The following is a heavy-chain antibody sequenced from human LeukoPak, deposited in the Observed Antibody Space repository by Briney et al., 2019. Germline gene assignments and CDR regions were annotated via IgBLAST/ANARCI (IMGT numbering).Heavy chain of an antibody. CDR3: AKATGDWYFDL. Sequence: GGSLRLSCAGSGFNFNNYAMHWVRQAPGKGLEWVSGISWNSGTRGYAGSVKGRFNISRDNDKNSLYLQMNSLRPDDTAFYYCAKATGDWYFDLWGRGTLVTVSS. D-gene: IGHD7-27*01. CDR1: GFNFNNYA. CDR2: ISWNSGTR. V-gene: IGHV3-9*01. J-gene: IGHJ2*01.